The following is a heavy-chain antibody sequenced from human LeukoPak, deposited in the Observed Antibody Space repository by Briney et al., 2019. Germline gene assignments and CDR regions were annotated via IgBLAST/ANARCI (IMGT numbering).Heavy chain of an antibody. J-gene: IGHJ3*01. D-gene: IGHD6-19*01. V-gene: IGHV4-34*01. CDR2: INYTGRT. CDR1: GGSITDYH. Sequence: SETLSLTCAVYGGSITDYHWSWIRQSPGGRLEWVGEINYTGRTHYKPSLKSRATISIDMSKNQVSLKMTSMAAADTAIYYCARERRVEVAARTTVAFDVWGQGTMVTVSS. CDR3: ARERRVEVAARTTVAFDV.